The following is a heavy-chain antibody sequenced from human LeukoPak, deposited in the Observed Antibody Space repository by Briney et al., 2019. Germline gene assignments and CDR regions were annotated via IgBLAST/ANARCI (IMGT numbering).Heavy chain of an antibody. D-gene: IGHD2-21*02. Sequence: SETLSLTCAVYGGSFSGYYWSWIRQPPGKGLEWIGSIYYSGSTYYNPSLKSRVTISVDTSKNQFSLKLSSVTAADTAVYYCARGRLGDPFDYWGQGTLVTVSS. J-gene: IGHJ4*02. CDR2: IYYSGST. V-gene: IGHV4-34*01. CDR3: ARGRLGDPFDY. CDR1: GGSFSGYY.